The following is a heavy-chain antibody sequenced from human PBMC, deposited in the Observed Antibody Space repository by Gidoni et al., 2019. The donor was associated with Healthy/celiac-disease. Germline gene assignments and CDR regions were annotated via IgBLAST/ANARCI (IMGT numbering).Heavy chain of an antibody. CDR2: ISGSGGST. V-gene: IGHV3-23*01. CDR3: ATSDYSNYNDY. Sequence: EVQMLESGGGLVQPGGSMSLSCAASGFTFSSYAMSWVRQAPGKGLECVSAISGSGGSTDSADSVKVRFTISRDNSKNTLYLQMNSLRAEDTAVYYCATSDYSNYNDYWGQGTLVTVSS. J-gene: IGHJ4*02. CDR1: GFTFSSYA. D-gene: IGHD4-4*01.